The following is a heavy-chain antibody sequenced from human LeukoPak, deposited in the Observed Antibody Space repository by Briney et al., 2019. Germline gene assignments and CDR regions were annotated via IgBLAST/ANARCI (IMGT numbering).Heavy chain of an antibody. CDR2: IWYDGSNK. J-gene: IGHJ3*02. Sequence: GRSLRLSCAASGFTFSSYGMHWVRQASGKGLEWVAVIWYDGSNKYYADSVKGRFTISRDNSKNTLYLQMNSLRAEDTAVYYCARDGYVDTAMVMYFDIWGQGTMVTVSS. CDR1: GFTFSSYG. CDR3: ARDGYVDTAMVMYFDI. D-gene: IGHD5-18*01. V-gene: IGHV3-30*19.